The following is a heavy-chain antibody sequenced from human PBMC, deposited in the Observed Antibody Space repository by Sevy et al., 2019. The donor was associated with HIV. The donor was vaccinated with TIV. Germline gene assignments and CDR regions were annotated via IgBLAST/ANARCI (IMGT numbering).Heavy chain of an antibody. CDR1: GGSFSGYY. V-gene: IGHV4-34*01. CDR2: INHSGST. CDR3: ARGRFRSGSYGLGIYYYGMDV. J-gene: IGHJ6*02. D-gene: IGHD3-10*01. Sequence: SETLSLTCAVYGGSFSGYYWSWIRQPPGKGLEWIGEINHSGSTNYNPSLKSRVTISVDTSKNQFSLKLSSVTAADTAVYYCARGRFRSGSYGLGIYYYGMDVWGQRTTVTVSS.